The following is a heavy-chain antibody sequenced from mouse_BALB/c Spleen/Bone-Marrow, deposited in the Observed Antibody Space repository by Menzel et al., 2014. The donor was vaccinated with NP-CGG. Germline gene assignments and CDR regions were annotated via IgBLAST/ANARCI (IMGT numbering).Heavy chain of an antibody. J-gene: IGHJ4*01. CDR2: IDPANGNT. CDR3: ARWEYYAMDY. Sequence: EVQLQQSGAELVKPGASVKLSCTASGFNIKDTYMHWVKQRPEQGLEWIGRIDPANGNTKYDPKFQGKATITADTSSNTAYLQLSSLTSEDTGVYYCARWEYYAMDYWGQGTSVPVSS. CDR1: GFNIKDTY. V-gene: IGHV14-3*02. D-gene: IGHD4-1*01.